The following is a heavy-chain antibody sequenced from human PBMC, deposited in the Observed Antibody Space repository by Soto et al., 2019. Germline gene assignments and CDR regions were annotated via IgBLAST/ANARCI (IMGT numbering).Heavy chain of an antibody. D-gene: IGHD2-2*01. V-gene: IGHV1-18*01. CDR1: GYTFTSCG. J-gene: IGHJ6*03. Sequence: APVKVCCKASGYTFTSCGISCVRQSPGQGLEWMGWISAYNGNTNYAQKLQGRVTMTTDTSTSTAYMGLRSLRSDDTAVYYCASTRYCSSTSCPRDYYYYYMDVWGKGTTVTVSS. CDR3: ASTRYCSSTSCPRDYYYYYMDV. CDR2: ISAYNGNT.